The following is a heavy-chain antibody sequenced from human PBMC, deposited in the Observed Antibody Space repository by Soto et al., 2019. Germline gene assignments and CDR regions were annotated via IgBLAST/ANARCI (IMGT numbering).Heavy chain of an antibody. J-gene: IGHJ4*02. CDR3: AAGGGLPRYY. V-gene: IGHV4-30-2*01. CDR1: GGSISSGGYS. CDR2: IYRSGRT. Sequence: QLQLQESGSGLVKPSQTLSLTCAVSGGSISSGGYSWSWIRQPPGKGLGWIGHIYRSGRTYYNPSLKSRVTITVDRSQHQFSLKLSSVTAADTAVYYCAAGGGLPRYYWGQGTLVTFSS. D-gene: IGHD5-12*01.